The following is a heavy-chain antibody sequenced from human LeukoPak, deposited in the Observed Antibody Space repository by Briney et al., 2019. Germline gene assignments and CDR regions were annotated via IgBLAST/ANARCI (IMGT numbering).Heavy chain of an antibody. CDR2: ISGSGGST. V-gene: IGHV3-23*01. J-gene: IGHJ4*02. CDR3: ARGREYSYGYFDY. CDR1: GFTFISYA. D-gene: IGHD5-18*01. Sequence: SGGSLRLSCAASGFTFISYAMSWVRQAPGKGLEWVSGISGSGGSTYYADSVKGRFTISRDNSKNTLYLQMNSLRAEDTAVYYCARGREYSYGYFDYWGQGTLVTVSS.